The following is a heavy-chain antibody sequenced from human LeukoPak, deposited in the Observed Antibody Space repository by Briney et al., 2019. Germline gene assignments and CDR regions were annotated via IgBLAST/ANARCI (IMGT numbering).Heavy chain of an antibody. CDR3: ARDSVDGAFDI. D-gene: IGHD2-15*01. V-gene: IGHV3-30-3*01. J-gene: IGHJ3*02. CDR2: ISYDGSNK. CDR1: GFTFSSYA. Sequence: PGGSLRLSCAASGFTFSSYAMHWVRQAPGKGLEWVAVISYDGSNKYYADSVKGRFTISRDNSKNTLYLQMNSLRAEDTAVYYCARDSVDGAFDIWGQGTMVTVSS.